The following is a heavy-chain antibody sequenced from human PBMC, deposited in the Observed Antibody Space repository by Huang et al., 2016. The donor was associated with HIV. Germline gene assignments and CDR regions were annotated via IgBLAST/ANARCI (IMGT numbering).Heavy chain of an antibody. Sequence: QLQLQESGPGPVKPSATLSLTCSVSGGSISGSRYYWGWIRQPPGKGLEWIGSIYDSEASHYRPSLKSRGTISVDTSKNQFALKLSSVTAADTAVYYCARGQSGPSQWLASLGNYYYYMDGWGKGTTVTVSS. CDR3: ARGQSGPSQWLASLGNYYYYMDG. CDR1: GGSISGSRYY. J-gene: IGHJ6*03. D-gene: IGHD6-19*01. CDR2: IYDSEAS. V-gene: IGHV4-39*01.